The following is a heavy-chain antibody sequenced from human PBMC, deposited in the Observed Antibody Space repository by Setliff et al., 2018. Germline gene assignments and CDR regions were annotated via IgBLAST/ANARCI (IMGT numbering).Heavy chain of an antibody. Sequence: PSETLSLTCTVSGGSISTTDYYWGWIRQPPGKGLEWIGCVYYSGNTYYSPSLKSRVTMFVDTSKNQFSLMLYSVTAADTAMYYCARYDSSGYSENYYFDYWGQGTQVTVSS. D-gene: IGHD3-22*01. J-gene: IGHJ4*02. CDR3: ARYDSSGYSENYYFDY. CDR2: VYYSGNT. V-gene: IGHV4-39*07. CDR1: GGSISTTDYY.